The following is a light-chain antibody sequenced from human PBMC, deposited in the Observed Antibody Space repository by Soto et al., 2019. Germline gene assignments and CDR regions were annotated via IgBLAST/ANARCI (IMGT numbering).Light chain of an antibody. CDR3: MQALQTRT. V-gene: IGKV2-28*01. Sequence: IVIILSTLSLHVTLGEPASISCRSSQCLLHSNGYYYFDWYLQKPGQSRQLLIYLGSNRASGVHDRFSGSGAGTDFTLKISRVEAEDVGVYYCMQALQTRTFGQGTKVDIK. J-gene: IGKJ1*01. CDR1: QCLLHSNGYYY. CDR2: LGS.